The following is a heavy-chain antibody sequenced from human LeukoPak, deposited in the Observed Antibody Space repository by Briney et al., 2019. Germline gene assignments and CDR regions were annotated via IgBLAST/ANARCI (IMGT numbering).Heavy chain of an antibody. D-gene: IGHD6-25*01. CDR3: ATGVAAGLFDN. J-gene: IGHJ4*02. CDR2: ISYDGSNK. CDR1: GFTFSSYV. V-gene: IGHV3-30*03. Sequence: GGSLRLSCAASGFTFSSYVMHWVRQAPGKGLEWVAVISYDGSNKYYAETAKGRFTITRDNSKNTLYLQMNSLRAEDTAVYYCATGVAAGLFDNWGQGTLVTVSS.